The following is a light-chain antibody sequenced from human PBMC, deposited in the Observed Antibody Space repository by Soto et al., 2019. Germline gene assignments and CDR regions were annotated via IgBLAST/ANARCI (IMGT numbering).Light chain of an antibody. CDR2: GAS. V-gene: IGKV3-20*01. J-gene: IGKJ5*01. CDR1: QSVNSNF. Sequence: PGERATLSCRASQSVNSNFLGWYQQKPGQAPRLLIYGASSRATGIPDRFSGSASGTDFTLTISRLEPEDFAVYYCQQYGSSFTFGQGTRLEIK. CDR3: QQYGSSFT.